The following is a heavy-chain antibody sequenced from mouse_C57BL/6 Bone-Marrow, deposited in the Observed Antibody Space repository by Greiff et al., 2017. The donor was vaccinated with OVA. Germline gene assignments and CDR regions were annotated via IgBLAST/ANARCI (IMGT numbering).Heavy chain of an antibody. J-gene: IGHJ2*01. D-gene: IGHD2-3*01. Sequence: EVHLVESGGDLVKPGGSLKLSCAASGFTFSSYGMSWVRQTPDKRLEWVATISSGGSYTYYPDSVKGRFTISRDNAKNTLYLQMSSLKSEDTAMYYCASSDGYYLDYWGQGTTLTVSS. CDR2: ISSGGSYT. CDR1: GFTFSSYG. CDR3: ASSDGYYLDY. V-gene: IGHV5-6*01.